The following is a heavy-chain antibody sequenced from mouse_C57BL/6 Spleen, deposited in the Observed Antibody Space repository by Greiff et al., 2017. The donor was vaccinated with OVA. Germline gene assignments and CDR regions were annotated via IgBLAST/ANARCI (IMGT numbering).Heavy chain of an antibody. J-gene: IGHJ4*01. CDR3: ARNPIFYAMDY. V-gene: IGHV5-17*01. Sequence: DVQLVESGGGLVKPGGSLKLSCAASGFTFSDYGMHWVRQAPEKGLEWVAYISSGSSTIYYADTVQGRFTISRDNAKQTLFLQMTSLRSEDTAMYYCARNPIFYAMDYWGQGTSVTVSS. CDR1: GFTFSDYG. CDR2: ISSGSSTI.